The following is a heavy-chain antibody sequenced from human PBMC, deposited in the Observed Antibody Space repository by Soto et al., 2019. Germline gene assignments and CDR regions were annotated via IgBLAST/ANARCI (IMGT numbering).Heavy chain of an antibody. Sequence: EVQLVESGGGLVQPGGSLRLSCTASGLNFAKYAMNWVRQAPGRGLEWVSGINWNSGTLDYADSVKGRFTISRDNARKSVYLQMHRLRADDTALYYCVKDVGYGDYERGLGEAYDVWGRGTMVTVSS. CDR1: GLNFAKYA. J-gene: IGHJ3*01. D-gene: IGHD4-17*01. CDR3: VKDVGYGDYERGLGEAYDV. CDR2: INWNSGTL. V-gene: IGHV3-9*01.